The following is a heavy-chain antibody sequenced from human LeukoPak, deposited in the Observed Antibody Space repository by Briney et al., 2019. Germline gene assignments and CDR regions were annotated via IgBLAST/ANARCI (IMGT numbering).Heavy chain of an antibody. Sequence: ASVKVSCKASGYTFTSYDINWVRQATGRGLEWMGWMNPNSGNTGYAQKFQGRVTMTRNTSISTAYMELSSLRSEDTAVYYCARGIGSTTVTTLEYYFDYWGQGTLVTVSS. CDR1: GYTFTSYD. CDR3: ARGIGSTTVTTLEYYFDY. V-gene: IGHV1-8*01. CDR2: MNPNSGNT. J-gene: IGHJ4*02. D-gene: IGHD4-17*01.